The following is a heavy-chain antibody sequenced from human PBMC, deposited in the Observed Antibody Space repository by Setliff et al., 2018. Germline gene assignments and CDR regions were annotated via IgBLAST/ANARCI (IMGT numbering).Heavy chain of an antibody. CDR1: GGTFSSYG. CDR3: ARVRDCSGGICHRGFRHYMDV. J-gene: IGHJ6*03. V-gene: IGHV1-69*05. D-gene: IGHD2-15*01. CDR2: TIPMFGST. Sequence: SVKVSCKASGGTFSSYGISWVRQAPGQGLEWMGGTIPMFGSTKYAQKFQERVTIIKDESTSTAYMEVSSLRTEDTAVYYCARVRDCSGGICHRGFRHYMDVWGKGTTVTVSS.